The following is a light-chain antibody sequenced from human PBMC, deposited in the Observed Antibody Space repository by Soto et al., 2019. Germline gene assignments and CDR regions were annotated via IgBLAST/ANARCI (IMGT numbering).Light chain of an antibody. V-gene: IGLV3-9*01. CDR1: NIGSKN. J-gene: IGLJ3*02. CDR2: RDS. CDR3: QVWDSSTARV. Sequence: SYELTQPLSVSVALGQTARITCGGNNIGSKNVHWYQQKPGQAPVLVIYRDSNRHSGIPERFSGSNSGNTATLTIGRAQAGDEADYYCQVWDSSTARVLGGGTKDTVL.